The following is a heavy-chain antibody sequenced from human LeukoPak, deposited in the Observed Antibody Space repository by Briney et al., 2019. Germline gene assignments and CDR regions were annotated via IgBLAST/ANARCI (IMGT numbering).Heavy chain of an antibody. D-gene: IGHD1-1*01. CDR3: ARGDDFSGDH. Sequence: SGGSLRLSCAVSGFTFSNFWMSWVRQAPGRGLEWVANIHPEGNEKYHVEFVKGRFTISRDNTNNLLFLQMNGLRVDDTAVYYCARGDDFSGDHWGQGTLVTVSS. CDR2: IHPEGNEK. J-gene: IGHJ4*02. V-gene: IGHV3-7*04. CDR1: GFTFSNFW.